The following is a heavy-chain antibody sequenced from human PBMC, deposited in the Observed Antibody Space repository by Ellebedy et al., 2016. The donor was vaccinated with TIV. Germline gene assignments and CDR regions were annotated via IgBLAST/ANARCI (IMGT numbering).Heavy chain of an antibody. CDR1: GYTFTSYD. D-gene: IGHD5-24*01. J-gene: IGHJ6*02. V-gene: IGHV1-8*03. CDR3: ARGLLELGYYYYGMDV. CDR2: VNPNSGHT. Sequence: AASVKVSCKASGYTFTSYDINWVRQATGQGLEWMGWVNPNSGHTGYAQKFQGRVTITRNTSISTAYMELSSLRSEDTAVYYCARGLLELGYYYYGMDVWGQGTTVTVSS.